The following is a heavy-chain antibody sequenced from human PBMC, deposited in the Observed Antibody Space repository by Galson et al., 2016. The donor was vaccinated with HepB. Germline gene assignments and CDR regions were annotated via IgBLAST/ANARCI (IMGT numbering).Heavy chain of an antibody. D-gene: IGHD3-10*01. V-gene: IGHV4-39*01. CDR3: ARHMSVRACFDY. CDR2: AYSSGST. Sequence: WMRQAPGQGLEWIGTAYSSGSTYFNPSLKGRATISVDATKNQFSLKLSSVTAADSAVYFRARHMSVRACFDYWGRGTLVTVSS. J-gene: IGHJ4*02.